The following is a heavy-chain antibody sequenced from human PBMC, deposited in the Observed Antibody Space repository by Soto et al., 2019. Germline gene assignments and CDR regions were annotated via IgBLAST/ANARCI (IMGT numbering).Heavy chain of an antibody. CDR1: GGSISSSSYY. CDR3: ARQAGYYYYMDV. CDR2: IYYSGST. Sequence: SETLSLTCTVSGGSISSSSYYWGWIRQPPGKGLEWIGSIYYSGSTYYNPSLKSRVTISVDTSKNQFSLKLSSVTAADTAVYYCARQAGYYYYMDVWGKGTTVTVSS. D-gene: IGHD6-13*01. J-gene: IGHJ6*03. V-gene: IGHV4-39*01.